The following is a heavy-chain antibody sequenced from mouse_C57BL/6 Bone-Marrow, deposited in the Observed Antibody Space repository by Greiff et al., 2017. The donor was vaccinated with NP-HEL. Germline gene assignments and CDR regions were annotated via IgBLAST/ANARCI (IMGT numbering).Heavy chain of an antibody. CDR3: ARYYGSSPYYFDY. CDR1: GFTFTDYY. CDR2: IRNKANGYTT. D-gene: IGHD1-1*01. J-gene: IGHJ2*01. V-gene: IGHV7-3*01. Sequence: EVQLQESGGGLVQPGGSLSLSCAASGFTFTDYYMSWVRQPPGKALEWLGFIRNKANGYTTEYSASVKGRFTISRDNSQSILYLQMNALRAEDSATYYCARYYGSSPYYFDYWGQGTTLTVSS.